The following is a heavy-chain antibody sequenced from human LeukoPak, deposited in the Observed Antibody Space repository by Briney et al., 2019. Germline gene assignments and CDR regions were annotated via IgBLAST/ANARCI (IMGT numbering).Heavy chain of an antibody. Sequence: GASVKVSCKASGYTFTSYAMNWVRQAPGQGLEWMGWINTNTGNPTYAQGFTGRFVFSLDTSVSTAYLQISSLRAEDNAVYYCARRVEGHAFDIWGQGTMVTVSS. V-gene: IGHV7-4-1*02. CDR1: GYTFTSYA. J-gene: IGHJ3*02. CDR2: INTNTGNP. CDR3: ARRVEGHAFDI. D-gene: IGHD1-1*01.